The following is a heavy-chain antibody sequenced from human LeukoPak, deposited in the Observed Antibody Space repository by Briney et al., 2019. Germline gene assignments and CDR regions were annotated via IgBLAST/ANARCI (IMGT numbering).Heavy chain of an antibody. CDR2: MNPNSGNT. J-gene: IGHJ4*02. CDR1: GYTFTSYD. CDR3: ARESGVARGFDFIGY. V-gene: IGHV1-8*01. D-gene: IGHD5-12*01. Sequence: ASVKVSCKASGYTFTSYDINWVRQATGQGLEWMGWMNPNSGNTGYAQNFQGRVTMTRDTSTSTAYMELSSLRSDDTAVYYCARESGVARGFDFIGYWGQGTLVTVSS.